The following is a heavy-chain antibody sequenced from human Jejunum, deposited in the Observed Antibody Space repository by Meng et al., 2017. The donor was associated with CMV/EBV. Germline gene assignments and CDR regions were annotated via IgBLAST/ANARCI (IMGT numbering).Heavy chain of an antibody. V-gene: IGHV3-74*03. CDR2: SNTDVSNK. J-gene: IGHJ4*02. Sequence: GFTFRSYWMHWVRQAPGKGLVWVSRSNTDVSNKMYADSVKGRFTISRDNAKNTLYLQMNSLRAEDTAVYYCARGGSYDSSGKRIDSWGQGTLVTVSS. CDR1: GFTFRSYW. CDR3: ARGGSYDSSGKRIDS. D-gene: IGHD3-22*01.